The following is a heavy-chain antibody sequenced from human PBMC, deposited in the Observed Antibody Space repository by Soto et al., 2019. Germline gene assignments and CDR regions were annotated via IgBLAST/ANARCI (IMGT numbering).Heavy chain of an antibody. CDR2: IIGSGESA. D-gene: IGHD3-3*01. Sequence: EVQVLESGGGLVQPGGSLRLSCAASGFTFSSYAMSWVRQAPGKGLDWVSGIIGSGESAYYADSVKGRFTISRDNSKNTVYLQMNSLRVEDTAVYYCSKSTIFGVVRPRTTLEDWGQGTRVTVSS. CDR3: SKSTIFGVVRPRTTLED. J-gene: IGHJ4*02. V-gene: IGHV3-23*01. CDR1: GFTFSSYA.